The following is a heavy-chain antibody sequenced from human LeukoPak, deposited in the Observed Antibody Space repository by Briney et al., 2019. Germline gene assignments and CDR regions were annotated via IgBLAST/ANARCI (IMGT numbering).Heavy chain of an antibody. CDR3: AKGDPFRAGWFDP. Sequence: SETLSLTCTVSGGSISPYYWTWIRQPPGKGLEWIGYIYYSGSTNYNPSLKSRVTISVDTSKNQFSLKLSSVTAADTAVYYCAKGDPFRAGWFDPWGQGILVTVSS. J-gene: IGHJ5*02. V-gene: IGHV4-59*12. CDR1: GGSISPYY. D-gene: IGHD6-13*01. CDR2: IYYSGST.